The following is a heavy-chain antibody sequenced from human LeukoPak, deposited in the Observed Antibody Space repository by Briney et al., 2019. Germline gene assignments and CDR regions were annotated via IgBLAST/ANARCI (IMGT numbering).Heavy chain of an antibody. J-gene: IGHJ4*02. D-gene: IGHD1-26*01. CDR2: IYYSGST. Sequence: SETLSLTCTVSGGSISSYYWSWIRHPPGKGLEWIGYIYYSGSTNYNPSLKSRVTISVDTSKNQFSLKLSSVTAADTAAYYCARRMGYKKGELLYYFDYWGQGTLVTVSS. CDR1: GGSISSYY. CDR3: ARRMGYKKGELLYYFDY. V-gene: IGHV4-59*08.